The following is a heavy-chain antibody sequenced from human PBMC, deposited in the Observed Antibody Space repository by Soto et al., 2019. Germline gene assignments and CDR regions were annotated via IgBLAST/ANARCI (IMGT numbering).Heavy chain of an antibody. V-gene: IGHV1-46*01. D-gene: IGHD3-3*01. CDR2: INPGSGAA. J-gene: IGHJ3*02. CDR3: ARVGEVGVAGSAAFDM. Sequence: QVQLVQSGAEVKKPGASVKISCTASGYTVTTHYMHWVRQAPGRGLEWMGAINPGSGAAKYTQTFQARVTMTRDPSTNTVYREMSALRSEDTAVFYCARVGEVGVAGSAAFDMWGQGTMVTVSS. CDR1: GYTVTTHY.